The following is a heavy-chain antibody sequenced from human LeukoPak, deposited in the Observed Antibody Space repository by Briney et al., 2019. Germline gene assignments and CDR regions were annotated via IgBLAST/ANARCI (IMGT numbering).Heavy chain of an antibody. D-gene: IGHD3-9*01. J-gene: IGHJ5*02. V-gene: IGHV1-69*06. CDR2: IIPIFGTA. CDR1: GGTFSSYT. CDR3: ARGTHYDILTGYYNLRWFDP. Sequence: SVKVSCKASGGTFSSYTISWVRQAPGQGLEWMGGIIPIFGTANYAQKFQGRVTITADKSTSTAYMELSSLRSEDTAVYYCARGTHYDILTGYYNLRWFDPWGQGTLVTVSS.